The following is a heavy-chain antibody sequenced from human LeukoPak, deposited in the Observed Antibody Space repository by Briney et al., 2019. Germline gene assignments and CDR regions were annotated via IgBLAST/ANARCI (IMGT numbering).Heavy chain of an antibody. D-gene: IGHD3-10*01. CDR1: GFTFSSYG. CDR3: AKDRVPGSGSYWSRRYFDY. V-gene: IGHV3-30*02. Sequence: GGSLRLSCAASGFTFSSYGMHWVRQAPGKGLEWVAFIRYDGSNKYYADSVKGRFTISRDNSKNTLYLQMNSLRAEDTAVYYCAKDRVPGSGSYWSRRYFDYWGQGTLVTVSP. J-gene: IGHJ4*02. CDR2: IRYDGSNK.